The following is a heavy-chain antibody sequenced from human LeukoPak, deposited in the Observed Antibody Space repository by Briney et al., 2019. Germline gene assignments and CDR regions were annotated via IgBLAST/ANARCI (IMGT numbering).Heavy chain of an antibody. V-gene: IGHV1-8*01. Sequence: ASVEVSRKASGHTYTSYDLNWVREATGQGLEWMGCMNPIRGNTGYTQKFQGRVTMTRNTSISTPYMELSSLRSEETAVYYCARSLIVVVLSSYYYYYGMDVWGQGATVTV. CDR3: ARSLIVVVLSSYYYYYGMDV. J-gene: IGHJ6*02. CDR1: GHTYTSYD. D-gene: IGHD3-22*01. CDR2: MNPIRGNT.